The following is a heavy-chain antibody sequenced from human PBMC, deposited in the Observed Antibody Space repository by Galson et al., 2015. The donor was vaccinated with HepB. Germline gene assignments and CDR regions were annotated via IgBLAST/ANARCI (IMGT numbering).Heavy chain of an antibody. CDR3: AKDPSGIAAAGPLLDY. Sequence: SLRLSCAASGFTFSSYAMSWIRQAPGKGLEWVSAISGSGGSTYYADSVKGRFTISRDNSKNTLYLQMNSLRAEDTAVYYCAKDPSGIAAAGPLLDYWGQGTLVTVSP. V-gene: IGHV3-23*01. CDR2: ISGSGGST. CDR1: GFTFSSYA. D-gene: IGHD6-13*01. J-gene: IGHJ4*02.